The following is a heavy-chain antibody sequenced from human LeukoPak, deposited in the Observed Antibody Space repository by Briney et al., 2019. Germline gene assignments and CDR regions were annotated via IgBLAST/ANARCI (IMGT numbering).Heavy chain of an antibody. J-gene: IGHJ4*02. V-gene: IGHV3-30-3*01. CDR1: GFTFSSYA. CDR2: ISYDGSNK. Sequence: PGRSLRLSCAASGFTFSSYAMHWVRQAPGKGLEWVAVISYDGSNKYYADSVKGRFTISRDNSKNTLYLQMNSLRAEDTAVYYCGRDRSLDYWGQGTLVTVSS. CDR3: GRDRSLDY.